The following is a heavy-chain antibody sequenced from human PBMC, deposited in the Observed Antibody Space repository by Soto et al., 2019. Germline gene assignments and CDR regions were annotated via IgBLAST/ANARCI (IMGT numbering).Heavy chain of an antibody. CDR2: IKSKTEGGTT. CDR1: GFTFSNAW. V-gene: IGHV3-15*01. J-gene: IGHJ6*02. CDR3: XXXXGXXXXYSGQDV. Sequence: EVQLVESGGGLVKPGGSLRLSCAASGFTFSNAWMNWVRQAPGKGLEWVGRIKSKTEGGTTDYAAPVKGRFTISRDDSXXXXXXXXXXXXXXXXXXXXXXXXXGXXXXYSGQDVWGQGTTVIVSS.